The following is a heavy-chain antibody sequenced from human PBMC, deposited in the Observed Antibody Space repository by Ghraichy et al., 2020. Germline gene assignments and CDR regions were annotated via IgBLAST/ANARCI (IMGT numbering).Heavy chain of an antibody. J-gene: IGHJ4*02. Sequence: ESLNISCTVSGGSISSYYWSWIRQPPGKGLEWIGYIYYSGSTNYNPSLKSRVTISVDTSKNQFSLKLSSVTAADTAVYYCARDAHYYDSSGYHDYFDYWGQGTLVTVSS. CDR3: ARDAHYYDSSGYHDYFDY. D-gene: IGHD3-22*01. CDR1: GGSISSYY. V-gene: IGHV4-59*01. CDR2: IYYSGST.